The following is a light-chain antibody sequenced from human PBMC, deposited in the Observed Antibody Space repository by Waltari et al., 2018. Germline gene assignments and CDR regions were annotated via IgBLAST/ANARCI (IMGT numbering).Light chain of an antibody. CDR1: SSDIGYSDY. CDR2: EVT. CDR3: SAYSGTTNPYV. Sequence: QSALTQPPSASGSLGQSVTISCTGTSSDIGYSDYVSWYQQYPGKAPTVIIYEVTKRPSGVPDRFSGTKSGTTASLTVSGLQAGDEADYYCSAYSGTTNPYVFGTGTTVIVL. J-gene: IGLJ1*01. V-gene: IGLV2-8*01.